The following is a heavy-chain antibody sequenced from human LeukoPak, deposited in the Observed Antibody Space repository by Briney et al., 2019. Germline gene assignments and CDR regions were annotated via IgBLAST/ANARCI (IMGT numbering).Heavy chain of an antibody. CDR3: AREVPRTGASYYYYYYYMDV. Sequence: GASVKVSCKASGGTFSSYAISWVRQAPGQGLEWMGGIIPIFGTANYAQKFQGRVTMTRDMSTSTVYMELSSLRSEDTAVYYCAREVPRTGASYYYYYYYMDVWGKGTTVTVSS. J-gene: IGHJ6*03. D-gene: IGHD1-14*01. CDR1: GGTFSSYA. CDR2: IIPIFGTA. V-gene: IGHV1-69*05.